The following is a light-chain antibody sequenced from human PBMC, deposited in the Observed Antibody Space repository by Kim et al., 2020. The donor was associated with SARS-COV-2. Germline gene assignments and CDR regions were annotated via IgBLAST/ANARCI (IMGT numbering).Light chain of an antibody. CDR3: SSYTSSSTLL. CDR2: EVF. CDR1: SSDVGCYNY. V-gene: IGLV2-14*03. J-gene: IGLJ3*02. Sequence: GQSLTSSCTGTSSDVGCYNYVSWYQQHPGKAPKLMIYEVFKRPSGISDRFSGSKSGNTASLTISGLQAEDEGDFYCSSYTSSSTLLFGGGTKVTVL.